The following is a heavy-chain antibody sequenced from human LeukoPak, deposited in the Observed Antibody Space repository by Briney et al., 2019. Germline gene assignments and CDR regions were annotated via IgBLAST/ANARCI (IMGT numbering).Heavy chain of an antibody. CDR2: IYYSGST. Sequence: PSETLSLTCTVSGGSISSYYWSWIRQPPGKGLEWIGYIYYSGSTNYNPSLKSRVVISVDTSKNQFSLKMSSVTAADTAVYYCARAYSYYGPRFDYWGQGTLVTVSS. CDR1: GGSISSYY. CDR3: ARAYSYYGPRFDY. D-gene: IGHD5-12*01. J-gene: IGHJ4*02. V-gene: IGHV4-59*01.